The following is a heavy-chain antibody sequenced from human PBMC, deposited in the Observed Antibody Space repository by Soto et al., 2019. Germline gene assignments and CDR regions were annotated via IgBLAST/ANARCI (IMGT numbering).Heavy chain of an antibody. CDR1: GYSISSGSY. CDR3: AKDHVMVVAGSTFDY. V-gene: IGHV4-38-2*02. Sequence: SETLSLTCTVSGYSISSGSYWGWIRQPPGKGPEWIASIYHGGTTFYNPSLKSRVTVSVDKSNNQFSLKLRSVTAADTAVYYCAKDHVMVVAGSTFDYWGHGTLVTVSS. D-gene: IGHD6-19*01. CDR2: IYHGGTT. J-gene: IGHJ4*01.